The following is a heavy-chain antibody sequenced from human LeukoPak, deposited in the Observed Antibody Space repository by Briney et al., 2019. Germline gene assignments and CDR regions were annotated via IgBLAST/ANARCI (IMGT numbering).Heavy chain of an antibody. J-gene: IGHJ4*02. Sequence: QPGGSLRLSCAASGFTVSTNYMIWVRQAPGKGLEWVSVIYSGGSTFYADSVKGRFTISRDNSKNTLYLQMNSLRAEDTAVYYCARASIAASGYYFDYWGQGTLVTVSS. CDR2: IYSGGST. CDR3: ARASIAASGYYFDY. D-gene: IGHD6-6*01. CDR1: GFTVSTNY. V-gene: IGHV3-66*02.